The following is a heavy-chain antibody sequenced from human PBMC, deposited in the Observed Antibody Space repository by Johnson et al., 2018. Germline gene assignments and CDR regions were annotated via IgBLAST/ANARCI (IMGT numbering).Heavy chain of an antibody. CDR3: AQDRIEGAVAPHYYYHGMDV. CDR1: GFTFSTYA. Sequence: VQLVESGGGLVQPGGSLRLSCAASGFTFSTYAMSWVRQTPGKGLEWVSAVSGSGDGTYYADSVKGRFTISRDNSKNTLYLQMNSLRAEDTACYYCAQDRIEGAVAPHYYYHGMDVWGQGRTVTVAS. CDR2: VSGSGDGT. J-gene: IGHJ6*02. V-gene: IGHV3-23*04. D-gene: IGHD6-19*01.